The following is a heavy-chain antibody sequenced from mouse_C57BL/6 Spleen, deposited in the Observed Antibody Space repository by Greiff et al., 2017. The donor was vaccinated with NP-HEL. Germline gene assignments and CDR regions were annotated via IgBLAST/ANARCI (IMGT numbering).Heavy chain of an antibody. V-gene: IGHV7-3*01. CDR1: GFTFTDYY. CDR2: IRTKANGYTT. J-gene: IGHJ3*01. D-gene: IGHD2-4*01. Sequence: EVHLVESGGGLVQPGGSLSLSCAASGFTFTDYYMSWVRQPPGKALEWLGFIRTKANGYTTEYSASVKGRFTISRDKSQSILYMQMNALRSEDSATYYCASSYDYAFAYWGQGTLVTVSA. CDR3: ASSYDYAFAY.